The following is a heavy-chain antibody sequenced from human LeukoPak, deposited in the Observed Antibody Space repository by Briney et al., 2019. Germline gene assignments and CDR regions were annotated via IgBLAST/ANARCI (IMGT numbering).Heavy chain of an antibody. CDR3: VKEDYYYDSSGYYIYY. Sequence: GGSLRLSCSASGFTFSGYAMHWVRQAPGKGLEYVSAISSNGGSTYSADSVKGRFTISRDNSKNTLYLQMSSLRAEDTAVYYCVKEDYYYDSSGYYIYYWGQGTLVTVSS. V-gene: IGHV3-64D*06. J-gene: IGHJ4*02. CDR1: GFTFSGYA. CDR2: ISSNGGST. D-gene: IGHD3-22*01.